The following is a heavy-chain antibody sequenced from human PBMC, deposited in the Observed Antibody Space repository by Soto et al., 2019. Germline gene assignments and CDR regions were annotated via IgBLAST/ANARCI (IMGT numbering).Heavy chain of an antibody. Sequence: GESLKISCKGSGFTFTAYWIGWVRQMPGKGLEWMGIMFPGDSTTRYSPSFQGQVTMSADKSISTAYLQWNSLKASDTAMYYCARVVIGYCSSTSCTADYWGQGALVTVSS. CDR2: MFPGDSTT. CDR1: GFTFTAYW. J-gene: IGHJ4*02. D-gene: IGHD2-2*01. V-gene: IGHV5-51*01. CDR3: ARVVIGYCSSTSCTADY.